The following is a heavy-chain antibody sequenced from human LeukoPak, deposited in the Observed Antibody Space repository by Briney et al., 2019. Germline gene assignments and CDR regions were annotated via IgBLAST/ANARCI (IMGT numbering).Heavy chain of an antibody. CDR3: ARVVPAAMGVDY. CDR2: IWCDGSNK. J-gene: IGHJ4*02. D-gene: IGHD2-2*01. Sequence: GGSLRLSCVASGFTFSSYGMHWVRQAPGKGLEWVAVIWCDGSNKYYADSVKGRFTISRDNSKNTLYLQMNSLRAEDTAVYYCARVVPAAMGVDYWRQGTLVTVSS. CDR1: GFTFSSYG. V-gene: IGHV3-33*01.